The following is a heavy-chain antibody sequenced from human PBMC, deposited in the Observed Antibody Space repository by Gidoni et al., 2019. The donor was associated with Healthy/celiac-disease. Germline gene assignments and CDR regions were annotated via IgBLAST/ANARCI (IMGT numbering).Heavy chain of an antibody. V-gene: IGHV4-30-4*01. CDR2: IYYSGST. CDR1: GGSISSGAYY. Sequence: QVQLQESGPGLVKPSQALSLTCTVSGGSISSGAYYWSWIRQPPGKGLEWIGYIYYSGSTYYNPSLKSRVTISVDTSKNQFSLKLSSVTAADTAVYYCAGRITMVRPTNNWFDPWGQGTLVTVSS. J-gene: IGHJ5*02. CDR3: AGRITMVRPTNNWFDP. D-gene: IGHD3-10*01.